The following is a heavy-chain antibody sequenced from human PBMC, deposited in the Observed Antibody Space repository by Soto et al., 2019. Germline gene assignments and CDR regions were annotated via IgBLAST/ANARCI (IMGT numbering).Heavy chain of an antibody. CDR2: TYYKSKWFY. Sequence: SQTLSLTCDISGDSVSSDSTAWNWIRQSPSGGLEWLGRTYYKSKWFYNYAVSVRSRIAIKSDTSKNQFSLQLNSVTPEDTAVYFCARGDQWLLYRGQGTLVTVSS. J-gene: IGHJ4*02. D-gene: IGHD6-19*01. CDR3: ARGDQWLLY. V-gene: IGHV6-1*01. CDR1: GDSVSSDSTA.